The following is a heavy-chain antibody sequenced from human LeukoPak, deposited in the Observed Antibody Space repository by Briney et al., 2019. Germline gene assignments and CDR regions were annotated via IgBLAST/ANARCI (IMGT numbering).Heavy chain of an antibody. CDR2: IYYSGST. J-gene: IGHJ4*02. CDR3: AREHNDYYDSSGYPDY. CDR1: GGSISSSSYY. D-gene: IGHD3-22*01. Sequence: PSETLSLTCTVSGGSISSSSYYWGWIRQPPGKGLEWIGSIYYSGSTYYNPSLKSRVTISVDTSKNQFSLKLSSVTAADTAVYYCAREHNDYYDSSGYPDYWGQGTLVTVSS. V-gene: IGHV4-39*07.